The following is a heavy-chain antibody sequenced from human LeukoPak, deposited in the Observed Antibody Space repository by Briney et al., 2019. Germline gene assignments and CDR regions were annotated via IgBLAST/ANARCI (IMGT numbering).Heavy chain of an antibody. CDR2: ISSSGSTI. Sequence: GSLRLSCAASGFTFSSYEMNWVRQAPGKGLEWVSYISSSGSTIYYADSVKGRFTISRDNAKNSLYLPMNSLRAEDTAVYYCARVCNSLRVTSGGDYWGQGTLVTVSS. D-gene: IGHD2/OR15-2a*01. CDR1: GFTFSSYE. V-gene: IGHV3-48*03. CDR3: ARVCNSLRVTSGGDY. J-gene: IGHJ4*02.